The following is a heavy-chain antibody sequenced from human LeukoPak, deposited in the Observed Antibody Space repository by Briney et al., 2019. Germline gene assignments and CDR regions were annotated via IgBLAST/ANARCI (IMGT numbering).Heavy chain of an antibody. CDR1: GGSISSSY. D-gene: IGHD6-13*01. J-gene: IGHJ4*02. CDR2: IYYSGST. V-gene: IGHV4-59*01. Sequence: SETLSLTCTVSGGSISSSYWTWIRQPPGKGLEWIGYIYYSGSTNYNPSLKSRVTISVDTSKNQFSLKLSSVTAADTAVYYCARDGASSWYRYFDYWGQGTLVTVSS. CDR3: ARDGASSWYRYFDY.